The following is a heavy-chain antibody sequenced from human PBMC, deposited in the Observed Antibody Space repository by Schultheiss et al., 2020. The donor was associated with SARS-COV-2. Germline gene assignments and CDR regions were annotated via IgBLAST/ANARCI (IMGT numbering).Heavy chain of an antibody. J-gene: IGHJ5*02. CDR3: ARGRRAISKLAPNWFDP. D-gene: IGHD3-3*01. CDR1: GGSFSGYY. CDR2: INHSGST. Sequence: SETLSLTCAVYGGSFSGYYWSWIRQPPGKGLEWIGEINHSGSTNYNPSLKSRVTMSVDTSKNQFSLKLSSVTAADTAVYYCARGRRAISKLAPNWFDPWGQGTLVTVSS. V-gene: IGHV4-34*01.